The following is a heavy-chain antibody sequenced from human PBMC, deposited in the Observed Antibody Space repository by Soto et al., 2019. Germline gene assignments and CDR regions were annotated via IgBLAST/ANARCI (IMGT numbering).Heavy chain of an antibody. CDR2: IYSGGST. Sequence: GGSLRPSCAASGFTVSSNYMSWVRQAPGKGLEWVSVIYSGGSTYYADSVKGRFTISRDNSKNTLYLQMNSLRAEDTAVYYCARVRFWATQQYYFDYWGQGTLVTVSS. CDR3: ARVRFWATQQYYFDY. J-gene: IGHJ4*02. CDR1: GFTVSSNY. D-gene: IGHD3-16*01. V-gene: IGHV3-66*01.